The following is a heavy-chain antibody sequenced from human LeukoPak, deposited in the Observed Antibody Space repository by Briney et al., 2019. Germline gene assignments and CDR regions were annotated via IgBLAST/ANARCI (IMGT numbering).Heavy chain of an antibody. CDR3: AKSIRGPGWYFDL. D-gene: IGHD3-16*01. V-gene: IGHV4-59*08. Sequence: SETLSLTCSVSGGSISSLYWSWIRQPPGKGLEGIGYIYYTGSTNYNPSLKSRVTMFVDMSKNQFSLRLSSVTAADTAVYYCAKSIRGPGWYFDLWGRGTLVIVSS. CDR2: IYYTGST. CDR1: GGSISSLY. J-gene: IGHJ2*01.